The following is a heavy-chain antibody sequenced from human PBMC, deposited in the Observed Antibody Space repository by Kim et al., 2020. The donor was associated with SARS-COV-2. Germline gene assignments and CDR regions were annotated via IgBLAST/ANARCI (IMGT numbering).Heavy chain of an antibody. Sequence: ASVKVSCKASGYTFTNNAISWVRQAPGQGLEWMGWINTDTGNPTYAQAFTRRFVFSVDTSVTTAYLQISSLEAEDTALYYCARVIWGTYRYTDYWGQRT. CDR3: ARVIWGTYRYTDY. CDR2: INTDTGNP. J-gene: IGHJ4*02. D-gene: IGHD3-16*02. V-gene: IGHV7-4-1*02. CDR1: GYTFTNNA.